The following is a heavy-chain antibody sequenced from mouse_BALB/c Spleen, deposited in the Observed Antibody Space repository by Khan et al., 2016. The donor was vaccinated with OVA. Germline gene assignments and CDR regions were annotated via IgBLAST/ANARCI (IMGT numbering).Heavy chain of an antibody. D-gene: IGHD1-1*01. V-gene: IGHV14-3*02. Sequence: VQLVQSGAELVKPGASVKLSCTASGFNIRDNYIHWVKQRPEQGLEWIGRIEPANGNVKYDPKFQGKATITADTSSNTAYLQVSSLTSEDSAVYYCAHADYYASNVDEWGEGTTVTVSS. CDR3: AHADYYASNVDE. J-gene: IGHJ1*01. CDR2: IEPANGNV. CDR1: GFNIRDNY.